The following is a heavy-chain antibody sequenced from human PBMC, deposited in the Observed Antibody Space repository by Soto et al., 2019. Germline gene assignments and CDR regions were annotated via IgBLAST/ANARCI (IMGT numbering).Heavy chain of an antibody. V-gene: IGHV4-34*01. Sequence: PSETLSLTCTVSGGSISSYYWSWIRQPPGKGLEWIGEINHSGSTNYNPSLKSRVTISVDTSKNQFSLKLSSVTAADTAVYYCARGAYDFWSGYYYYYGMDVWGQGTTVTVSS. J-gene: IGHJ6*02. CDR1: GGSISSYY. CDR2: INHSGST. D-gene: IGHD3-3*01. CDR3: ARGAYDFWSGYYYYYGMDV.